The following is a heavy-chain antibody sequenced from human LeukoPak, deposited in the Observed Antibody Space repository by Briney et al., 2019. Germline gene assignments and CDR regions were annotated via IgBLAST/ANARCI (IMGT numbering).Heavy chain of an antibody. J-gene: IGHJ6*02. Sequence: SETLSLTCTVSGGSISSYYWSWIRQPAGKGLERIGRIYTSGSTNYNPSLKSRVTMSVDTSKNQFSLKLSSVTAADTAVYYCARDSTPPVDYYYGMDVWGQGTTVTVSS. CDR2: IYTSGST. D-gene: IGHD3-3*02. CDR3: ARDSTPPVDYYYGMDV. V-gene: IGHV4-4*07. CDR1: GGSISSYY.